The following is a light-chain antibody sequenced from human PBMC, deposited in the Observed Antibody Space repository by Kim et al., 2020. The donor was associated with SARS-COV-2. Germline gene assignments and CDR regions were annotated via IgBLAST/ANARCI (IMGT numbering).Light chain of an antibody. Sequence: QTVTISCSGSSSNIGTNNVYWYQQLPQTAPKLLIDRSDQRPAGVPDRFSGYKSGTSASLTISGLRSEDEADYYCAARDDSLSGRVFGGGTQLTVL. CDR2: RSD. CDR1: SSNIGTNN. V-gene: IGLV1-47*01. J-gene: IGLJ3*02. CDR3: AARDDSLSGRV.